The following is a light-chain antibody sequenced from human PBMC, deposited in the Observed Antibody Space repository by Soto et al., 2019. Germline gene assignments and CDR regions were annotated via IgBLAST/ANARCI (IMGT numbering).Light chain of an antibody. Sequence: QSVLTQPPSVSGAPGQRVTISCTGSRSNIGAGYDVHWYQQLPGTAPKLLIFGNNNRPSGVPDRFSGSKSGTSASLAITGLQAEDAADYYCQSYDSSVSGWVFGGGTKLTVL. CDR2: GNN. V-gene: IGLV1-40*01. CDR1: RSNIGAGYD. J-gene: IGLJ3*02. CDR3: QSYDSSVSGWV.